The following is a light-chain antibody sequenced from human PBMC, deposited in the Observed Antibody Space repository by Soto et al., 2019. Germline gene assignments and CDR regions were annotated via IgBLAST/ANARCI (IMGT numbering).Light chain of an antibody. CDR3: QQSKTKLLT. J-gene: IGKJ1*01. Sequence: DILMTQSPSTLSASVGDRVTITCRASECISVWLAWDQQKPGKAPKLLIYEASILESGVPSRFSGTGSGTEFNLTISSLQPNDVATYYCQQSKTKLLTFGQGTRVEV. V-gene: IGKV1-5*01. CDR2: EAS. CDR1: ECISVW.